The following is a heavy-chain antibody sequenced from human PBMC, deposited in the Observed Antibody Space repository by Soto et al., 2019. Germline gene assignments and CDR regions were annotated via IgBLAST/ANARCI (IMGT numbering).Heavy chain of an antibody. V-gene: IGHV3-23*01. D-gene: IGHD2-15*01. CDR2: LNDGGDSR. J-gene: IGHJ3*02. CDR1: GFSFSSYA. CDR3: ARNEMVAVGTGAFDI. Sequence: EVQLLESGGDLVQPGGSLRLSRVVSGFSFSSYAMSWVRQAPGKGLEWVSSLNDGGDSRNYADSVTGRCTITRDNSKKTVYLQMNSLRAEDKAVYYCARNEMVAVGTGAFDIWGQGTMVTVS.